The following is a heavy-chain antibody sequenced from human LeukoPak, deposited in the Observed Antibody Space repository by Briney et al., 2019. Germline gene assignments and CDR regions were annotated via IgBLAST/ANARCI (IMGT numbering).Heavy chain of an antibody. CDR3: ARDSGRVAAAGTKVYYYGMDV. CDR1: GDSISSYY. V-gene: IGHV4-4*07. D-gene: IGHD6-13*01. Sequence: SETLSLTCTVSGDSISSYYRSWIRQPAGKGLEWIGRIYTSGSTKFNPSLKSRVTMSVDTSKNQLSLKLSSVTAADTAVYYCARDSGRVAAAGTKVYYYGMDVWGQGTTVTVSS. CDR2: IYTSGST. J-gene: IGHJ6*02.